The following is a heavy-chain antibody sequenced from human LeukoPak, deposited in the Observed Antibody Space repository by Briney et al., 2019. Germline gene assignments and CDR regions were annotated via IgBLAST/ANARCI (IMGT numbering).Heavy chain of an antibody. CDR1: GFPFSEYS. CDR2: IDSSSTI. V-gene: IGHV3-69-1*01. CDR3: ARGPYDYGEYIDY. J-gene: IGHJ4*02. Sequence: GGTLRLSCAASGFPFSEYSMNWVREAPGTVLEWVSYIDSSSTIYYADSVKGRFTISRDNAKNSLYLQLNSLRAEDTAVYYCARGPYDYGEYIDYWGQGTLVTVSS. D-gene: IGHD4-17*01.